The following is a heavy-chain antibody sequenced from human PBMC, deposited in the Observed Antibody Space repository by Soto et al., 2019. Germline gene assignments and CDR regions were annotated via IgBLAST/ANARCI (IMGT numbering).Heavy chain of an antibody. CDR2: IRGVSDVI. D-gene: IGHD2-21*01. CDR3: VSDHIYAFAM. Sequence: EVHLVESGGELVQPGGSLRLSCVASGFTFSSYSMNWVRQVPGKGLEWVSYIRGVSDVIYYGESVKGPLTSSRDNAKNPLYFEMDNLAAEDNAVYHWVSDHIYAFAMWGQGTMVTVSS. CDR1: GFTFSSYS. J-gene: IGHJ3*02. V-gene: IGHV3-48*01.